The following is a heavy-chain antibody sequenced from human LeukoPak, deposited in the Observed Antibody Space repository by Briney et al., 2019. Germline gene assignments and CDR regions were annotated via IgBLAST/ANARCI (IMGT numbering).Heavy chain of an antibody. CDR3: ARVFRGAVTSNWFDP. J-gene: IGHJ5*02. D-gene: IGHD4-17*01. V-gene: IGHV4-59*01. CDR2: ISDSGST. CDR1: GGSITGYY. Sequence: SETLSRTCTVSGGSITGYYWTWIRQPPGKGLEWIGYISDSGSTNYNPSLKSRVTMSVDSSNTEFSLRLNSVTAADTAVYYCARVFRGAVTSNWFDPWGQGTLVTVSS.